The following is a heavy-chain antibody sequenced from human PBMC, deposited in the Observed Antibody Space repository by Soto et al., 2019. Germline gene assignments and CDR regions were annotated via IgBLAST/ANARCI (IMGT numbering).Heavy chain of an antibody. V-gene: IGHV1-46*01. J-gene: IGHJ4*02. D-gene: IGHD5-12*01. CDR1: GYTFTSYY. CDR2: INPSGGST. CDR3: ARDRTVDIVATRENYFDY. Sequence: ASVKVSCKASGYTFTSYYMHWVRQAPGQGLEWMGIINPSGGSTSYAQKFQGRVTMTRDTSKNQFSLQLNSVTPEDTAVYYCARDRTVDIVATRENYFDYWGQGTLVTVSS.